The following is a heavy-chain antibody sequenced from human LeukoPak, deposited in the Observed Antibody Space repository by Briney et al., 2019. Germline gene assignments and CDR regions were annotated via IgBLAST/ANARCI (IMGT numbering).Heavy chain of an antibody. CDR1: GGTCSSYA. CDR3: ARGGYGDYDYYFDY. Sequence: SVKVSCKASGGTCSSYAISLVRQAPGQGLEWMGRIIPILGIANYAQKFQGRVTITADKSTSTAYMELSSLRSEDTAVYYCARGGYGDYDYYFDYWGQGTLVTVSS. J-gene: IGHJ4*02. D-gene: IGHD4-17*01. V-gene: IGHV1-69*04. CDR2: IIPILGIA.